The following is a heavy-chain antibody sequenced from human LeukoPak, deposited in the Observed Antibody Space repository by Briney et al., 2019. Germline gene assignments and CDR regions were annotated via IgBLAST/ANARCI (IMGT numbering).Heavy chain of an antibody. CDR2: IKQDGSEK. V-gene: IGHV3-7*01. CDR1: GFTFNYYW. Sequence: PGGSLRLSCAASGFTFNYYWMSWVRQAPGKGLGWVANIKQDGSEKYYVDSVKGRFTISRDNAKHSLYLQMNSLRAEDTAVYYCARDSQSGGYPFDSSGQGTLVTVSS. CDR3: ARDSQSGGYPFDS. J-gene: IGHJ4*02. D-gene: IGHD1-26*01.